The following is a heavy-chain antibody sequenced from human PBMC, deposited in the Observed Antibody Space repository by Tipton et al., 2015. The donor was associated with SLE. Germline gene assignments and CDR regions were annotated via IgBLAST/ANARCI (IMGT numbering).Heavy chain of an antibody. V-gene: IGHV4-39*07. CDR1: GGSISSNSYY. CDR2: INHSGST. J-gene: IGHJ4*02. CDR3: ARGGPYSSTWYYFDY. Sequence: TLSLTCTVSGGSISSNSYYWSWIRQPPGKGLEWIGEINHSGSTNYNPSLKSRVTISVDTSKNQFSLKLSSVTAADTAVYYCARGGPYSSTWYYFDYWGQGTLVTVSS. D-gene: IGHD6-13*01.